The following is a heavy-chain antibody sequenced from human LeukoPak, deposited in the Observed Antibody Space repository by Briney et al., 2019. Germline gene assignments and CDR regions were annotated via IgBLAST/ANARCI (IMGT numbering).Heavy chain of an antibody. V-gene: IGHV4-39*07. CDR1: GGSISSSSYY. Sequence: SETLSLTCTVSGGSISSSSYYWSWIRQPPGKGLEWIGEINHSGSTNYNPSLKSRVTISVDTSKNQFSLKLSSVTAADTAVYYCAREVANLSDYWGQGALVTVSS. CDR2: INHSGST. J-gene: IGHJ4*02. CDR3: AREVANLSDY.